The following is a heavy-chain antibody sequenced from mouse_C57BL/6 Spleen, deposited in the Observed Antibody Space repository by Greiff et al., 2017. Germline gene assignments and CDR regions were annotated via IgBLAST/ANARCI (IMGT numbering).Heavy chain of an antibody. CDR1: GYTFTDYE. CDR3: TRRGYYGSRHYVDY. V-gene: IGHV1-15*01. CDR2: IDPETGGT. Sequence: QVQLQQSGAELVRPGASVTLSCKASGYTFTDYEMHWVKQTPVHGLEWIGAIDPETGGTAYNQKFKGKAILTADKSSSTAYMELRSLTSEDSAVYYCTRRGYYGSRHYVDYWGQGTTLTVSS. J-gene: IGHJ2*01. D-gene: IGHD1-1*01.